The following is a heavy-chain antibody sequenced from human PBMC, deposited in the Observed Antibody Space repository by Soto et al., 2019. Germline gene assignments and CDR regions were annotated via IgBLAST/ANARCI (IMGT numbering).Heavy chain of an antibody. J-gene: IGHJ6*02. CDR1: GGTFSSYA. D-gene: IGHD2-2*01. Sequence: GASVKVSCKASGGTFSSYAISWVRQAPGQGLEWMGGIIPISGTANYAQKFQGRVTITADESTSTAYMELSSLRSEDTAVCYCARSQGSSTSLEIYYYYYYGMDVWGQGTTVTVSS. CDR2: IIPISGTA. V-gene: IGHV1-69*13. CDR3: ARSQGSSTSLEIYYYYYYGMDV.